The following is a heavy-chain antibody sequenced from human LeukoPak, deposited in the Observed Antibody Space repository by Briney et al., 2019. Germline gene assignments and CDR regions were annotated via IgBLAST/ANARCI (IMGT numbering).Heavy chain of an antibody. CDR3: ARQESSSWYGDWFDP. CDR2: MYYGGTT. D-gene: IGHD6-13*01. CDR1: GGSISGYY. J-gene: IGHJ5*02. V-gene: IGHV4-59*08. Sequence: SETLSLTCSVSGGSISGYYWSWIRQPPGKGLEWIGYMYYGGTTNYNPSLKIRVTISVDTSRNHVSLMLYSVTAADTAVYYCARQESSSWYGDWFDPWGQGILVTVSS.